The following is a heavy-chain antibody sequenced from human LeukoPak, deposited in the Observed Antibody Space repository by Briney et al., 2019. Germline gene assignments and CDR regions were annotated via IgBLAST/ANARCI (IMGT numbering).Heavy chain of an antibody. CDR2: INPNSGDT. CDR1: GYTFTAYY. Sequence: ASVKVSCKASGYTFTAYYIHWVRQAPGQGLEWMGWINPNSGDTHYPQTFQARVTMTRDTSISTAYMELSGLRSDDTAMYYCATRYGSGSPISYFDLWGRGTLVTVSS. V-gene: IGHV1-2*02. J-gene: IGHJ2*01. D-gene: IGHD3-10*01. CDR3: ATRYGSGSPISYFDL.